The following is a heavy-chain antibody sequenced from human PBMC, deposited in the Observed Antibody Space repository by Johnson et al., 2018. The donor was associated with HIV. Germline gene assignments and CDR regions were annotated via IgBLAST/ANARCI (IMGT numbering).Heavy chain of an antibody. Sequence: VQLVESGGGLVQPGGSLRLSCAASGFTVSRNYMSWVRQAPGKGLEWVSVIYSGGSTYYADSVKGRFTISRDNSKNTAYLQMNSLKTEDTAVYYCARERPGYGGHDAFDIWGQGTMVTVSS. CDR1: GFTVSRNY. V-gene: IGHV3-66*01. CDR2: IYSGGST. J-gene: IGHJ3*02. CDR3: ARERPGYGGHDAFDI. D-gene: IGHD4-23*01.